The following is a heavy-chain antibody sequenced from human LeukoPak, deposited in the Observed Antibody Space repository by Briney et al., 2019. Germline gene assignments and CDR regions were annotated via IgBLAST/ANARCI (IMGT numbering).Heavy chain of an antibody. CDR2: ISAYNGNT. V-gene: IGHV1-18*04. Sequence: ASVKVSCKASGYTLNGYSMHWVRQAPGQGLEWMGWISAYNGNTNYAQKLQGRVTMTTDTSTSTAYMELRSLRSDDTAVYYCARGREVVATDRWGQGTLVTVSS. CDR1: GYTLNGYS. D-gene: IGHD2-15*01. CDR3: ARGREVVATDR. J-gene: IGHJ5*02.